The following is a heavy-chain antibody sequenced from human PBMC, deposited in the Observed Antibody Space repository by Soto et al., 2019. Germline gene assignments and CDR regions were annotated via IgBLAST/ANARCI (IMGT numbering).Heavy chain of an antibody. Sequence: PSETLSLTCTVSGGSISSYYWSWIRQPPGKGLEWIGYIYYSGNTNYNPSLKSRVTISVDTSKNQISLKVSSLTAADTAVYYCARNRGYYGLVSLFDPWGQGTLVTVSS. CDR3: ARNRGYYGLVSLFDP. CDR1: GGSISSYY. CDR2: IYYSGNT. J-gene: IGHJ5*02. V-gene: IGHV4-59*01. D-gene: IGHD3-10*01.